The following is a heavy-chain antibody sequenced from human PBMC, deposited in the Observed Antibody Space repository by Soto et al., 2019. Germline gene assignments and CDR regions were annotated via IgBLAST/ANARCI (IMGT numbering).Heavy chain of an antibody. CDR1: GFTFTNYP. Sequence: EVQMLESGGGLVQPGGSLKLSCEASGFTFTNYPMTWVLLAPGTGLEWVSTIIASGGDSYDADSVTGRFTISRDNSKNMLYLQMSSLRAEDTAVYCCAKKQPIGARPFDYWGQGTLVTVSS. J-gene: IGHJ4*02. D-gene: IGHD6-6*01. CDR3: AKKQPIGARPFDY. V-gene: IGHV3-23*01. CDR2: IIASGGDS.